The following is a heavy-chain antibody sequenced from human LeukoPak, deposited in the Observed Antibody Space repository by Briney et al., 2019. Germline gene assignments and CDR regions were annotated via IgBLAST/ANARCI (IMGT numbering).Heavy chain of an antibody. D-gene: IGHD4-23*01. Sequence: SETLSLTCSVSGGSIGSYYWNWIRQPPGKGLEWIGYIYTSGSTNYNPSLKSRVTISVDTSKNQFSLKLSSVTAADTAVYYCATSTVVTPGYFDYWGQGTLVTVSS. V-gene: IGHV4-4*09. J-gene: IGHJ4*02. CDR1: GGSIGSYY. CDR2: IYTSGST. CDR3: ATSTVVTPGYFDY.